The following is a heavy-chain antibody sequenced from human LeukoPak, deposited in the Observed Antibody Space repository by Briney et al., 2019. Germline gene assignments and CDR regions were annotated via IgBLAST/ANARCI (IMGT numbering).Heavy chain of an antibody. CDR2: IRDSGET. Sequence: GGSLRLSCAGSGFSVSNYYMSWVRQAPGKGLEWVSLIRDSGETFYADSVKGRFTISRDNSKNTLYLQMNSLRAEDTAVYYCARGRYSGYDFDYWGQGTLVTVSS. CDR3: ARGRYSGYDFDY. D-gene: IGHD5-12*01. J-gene: IGHJ4*02. V-gene: IGHV3-66*01. CDR1: GFSVSNYY.